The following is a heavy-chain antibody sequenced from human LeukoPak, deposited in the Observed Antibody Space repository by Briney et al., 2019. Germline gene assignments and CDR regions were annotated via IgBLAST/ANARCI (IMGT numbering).Heavy chain of an antibody. D-gene: IGHD6-13*01. Sequence: PSETLSLTCAVYGGSIRSSDYYWNWIRQPPGKGLEWIGEINHGGSTNYNPSLKSRVTISVDTSQKQFSLRLSSVTAADTAVYYCARGRYVTTRGGAAAGFLDYWGQGTLVTVST. CDR2: INHGGST. CDR1: GGSIRSSDYY. V-gene: IGHV4-34*01. CDR3: ARGRYVTTRGGAAAGFLDY. J-gene: IGHJ4*02.